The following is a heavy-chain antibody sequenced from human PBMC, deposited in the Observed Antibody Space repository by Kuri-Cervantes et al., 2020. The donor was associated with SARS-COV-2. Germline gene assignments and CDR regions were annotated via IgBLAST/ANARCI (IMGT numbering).Heavy chain of an antibody. Sequence: GESLKISCAASGFTFSSYSMNWVRQAPGKGLEWVAVIWYDGSNKYYADSVKGRFTISRDNSKNTLYLQMNSLRAGDTAVYYCARGYVNCSGGSCYSIHYYYGMDVWGQGTTVTVSS. D-gene: IGHD2-15*01. V-gene: IGHV3-33*08. CDR1: GFTFSSYS. J-gene: IGHJ6*02. CDR2: IWYDGSNK. CDR3: ARGYVNCSGGSCYSIHYYYGMDV.